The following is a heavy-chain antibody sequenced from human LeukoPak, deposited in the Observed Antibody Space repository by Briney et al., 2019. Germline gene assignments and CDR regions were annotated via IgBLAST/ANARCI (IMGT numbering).Heavy chain of an antibody. CDR1: GYTFTDYY. D-gene: IGHD6-19*01. Sequence: ASVKVSCKASGYTFTDYYIHWVRQAPGQGLEWMGWMNPNSGNTGYAQKFQGRVTMTRNTSISTAYMELSSLRSEDTAVYYCARGLGVAGRVDYWGQGTLVTVSS. CDR2: MNPNSGNT. CDR3: ARGLGVAGRVDY. V-gene: IGHV1-8*02. J-gene: IGHJ4*02.